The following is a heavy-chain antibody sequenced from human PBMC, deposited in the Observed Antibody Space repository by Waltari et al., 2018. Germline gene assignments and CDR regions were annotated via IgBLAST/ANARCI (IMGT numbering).Heavy chain of an antibody. Sequence: QVQLQESGPGLVKPSETLSLTCAVSGYSISSGYSWGWIRQPPGKGLEWIGSIYHSGSTYYNPSLKSRVTISVDTSKNQFSLKLSSVTAADTAVYYCARQGGSSQTRKDYWGQGTLVTVSS. CDR2: IYHSGST. V-gene: IGHV4-38-2*01. J-gene: IGHJ4*02. CDR3: ARQGGSSQTRKDY. D-gene: IGHD6-6*01. CDR1: GYSISSGYS.